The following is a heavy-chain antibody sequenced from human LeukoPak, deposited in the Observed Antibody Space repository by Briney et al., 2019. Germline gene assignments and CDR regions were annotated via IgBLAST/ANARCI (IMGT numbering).Heavy chain of an antibody. CDR3: ARPYEPPDLAFDY. Sequence: GRSLRLSCAASGFTFSSYAMPWVRQAPGKGLEWVAVISYDGSNKYYADSVKGRFTISRDNSKNTLCLQMNSLRAEDTAVYYCARPYEPPDLAFDYWGQGTLVTVSS. V-gene: IGHV3-30-3*01. CDR1: GFTFSSYA. CDR2: ISYDGSNK. J-gene: IGHJ4*02. D-gene: IGHD3-3*01.